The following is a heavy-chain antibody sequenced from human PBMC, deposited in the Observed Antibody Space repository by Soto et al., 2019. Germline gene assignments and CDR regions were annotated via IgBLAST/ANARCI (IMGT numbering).Heavy chain of an antibody. CDR1: GFTFSSYA. CDR2: ISYDGSNK. J-gene: IGHJ6*02. D-gene: IGHD2-8*01. CDR3: AREMGYYYYGMDV. Sequence: QVQLVESGGGVVQPGRSLRLSCAASGFTFSSYAMHWVRQAPGKGLEWVAVISYDGSNKYYADSVKGRFTISRDNSKNTLYLQMNSLSAEDTAVYYCAREMGYYYYGMDVWGQGTTVTVSS. V-gene: IGHV3-30-3*01.